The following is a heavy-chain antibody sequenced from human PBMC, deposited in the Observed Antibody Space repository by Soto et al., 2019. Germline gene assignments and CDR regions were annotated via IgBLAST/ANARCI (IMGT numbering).Heavy chain of an antibody. CDR1: GGSISSYY. Sequence: SETLSLTCTVSGGSISSYYWSWIRKPPGKGLEWIGYVYYRGSTNYNPSLKSRVTISVDTSKNQFSLKLSSVTAADTAVYYCARGGLLWFGEPRGMDVWGQGTTVTVSS. V-gene: IGHV4-59*13. CDR3: ARGGLLWFGEPRGMDV. J-gene: IGHJ6*02. CDR2: VYYRGST. D-gene: IGHD3-10*01.